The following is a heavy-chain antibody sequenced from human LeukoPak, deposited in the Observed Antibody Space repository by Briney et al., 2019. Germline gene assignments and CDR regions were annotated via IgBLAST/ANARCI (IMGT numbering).Heavy chain of an antibody. Sequence: GGSLRLSCAASGFTVSSSHINWVRQAPGKGLEWVSVIYSGGSTYYADSVKGRLTISRDNSKNTLYLQMNSLRAEDTALYYCSRGGYSYGTGYFQEWGQGTLVTVSS. D-gene: IGHD5-18*01. V-gene: IGHV3-66*01. CDR1: GFTVSSSH. CDR2: IYSGGST. CDR3: SRGGYSYGTGYFQE. J-gene: IGHJ1*01.